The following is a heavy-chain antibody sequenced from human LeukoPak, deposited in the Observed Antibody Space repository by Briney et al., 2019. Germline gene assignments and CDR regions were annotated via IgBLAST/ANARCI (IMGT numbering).Heavy chain of an antibody. CDR1: GLTFSSYA. CDR2: ISGSGGST. V-gene: IGHV3-23*01. CDR3: AKGYDILTGYPYDY. J-gene: IGHJ4*02. D-gene: IGHD3-9*01. Sequence: GGSLRLSCAASGLTFSSYAMSWVRQAPGKGLEWVSAISGSGGSTYYADSVKGRFTISRDNSKNTLYLQMNSLRAEDTAVYYCAKGYDILTGYPYDYWGQGTLVTVSS.